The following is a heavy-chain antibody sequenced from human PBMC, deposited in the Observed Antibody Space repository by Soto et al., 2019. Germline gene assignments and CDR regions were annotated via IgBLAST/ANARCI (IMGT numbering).Heavy chain of an antibody. D-gene: IGHD3-16*02. J-gene: IGHJ5*02. V-gene: IGHV4-31*03. CDR2: IYYSGST. CDR3: ARFAGQTYYDYIWGSYRPNWFDP. CDR1: GGSISSGGYY. Sequence: SETLSLTCTVSGGSISSGGYYWSWIRQHPGKGLEWIGYIYYSGSTYYNPSLKSRVTISVDTSKNQFSLKLSSVTAADTAVYYCARFAGQTYYDYIWGSYRPNWFDPWGQGTLVTVSS.